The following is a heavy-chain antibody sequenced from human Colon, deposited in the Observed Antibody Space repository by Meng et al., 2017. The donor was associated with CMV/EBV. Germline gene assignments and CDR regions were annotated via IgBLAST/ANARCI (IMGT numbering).Heavy chain of an antibody. J-gene: IGHJ6*02. CDR3: ARSMSYGMDV. CDR2: IYPGDSDT. CDR1: GYSFTSYW. V-gene: IGHV5-51*01. Sequence: GESLMISCKGSGYSFTSYWIGWVRRMHGKGLEWMGIIYPGDSDTRYSPSIQGQVTISADKSISTAYLQWSSLKASDTAMYYCARSMSYGMDVWGQGTTVTVSS. D-gene: IGHD2-8*01.